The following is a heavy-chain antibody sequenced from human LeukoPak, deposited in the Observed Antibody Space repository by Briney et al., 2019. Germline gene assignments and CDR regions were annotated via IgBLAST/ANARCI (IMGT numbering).Heavy chain of an antibody. CDR1: GFTFSSYA. Sequence: GGSLRLSCAASGFTFSSYAMSWVRQAPGKGLEWVSAISGSGGSTYYADSVKGRFTISRDNSKKTLYLKMNSLRDEDTAVYYCATEYPNRYSGSRLGPGLDWGQGTLVTVSS. V-gene: IGHV3-23*01. CDR3: ATEYPNRYSGSRLGPGLD. D-gene: IGHD1-26*01. CDR2: ISGSGGST. J-gene: IGHJ4*02.